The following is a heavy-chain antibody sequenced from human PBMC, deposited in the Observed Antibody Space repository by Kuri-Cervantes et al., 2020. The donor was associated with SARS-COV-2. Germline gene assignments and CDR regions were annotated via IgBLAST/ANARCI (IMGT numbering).Heavy chain of an antibody. CDR1: GGSISSHY. CDR3: ARHLLGYCSSTSCPPGYYYYYYMDV. Sequence: SETLSLTCTVSGGSISSHYWGWIRQPPGKGLEWIGYIYYSGSTNYNPSLKSRVTISVDTSKNQFSLKLSSVTAADTAVYYCARHLLGYCSSTSCPPGYYYYYYMDVWGKGTTVTVSS. V-gene: IGHV4-59*11. CDR2: IYYSGST. D-gene: IGHD2-2*01. J-gene: IGHJ6*03.